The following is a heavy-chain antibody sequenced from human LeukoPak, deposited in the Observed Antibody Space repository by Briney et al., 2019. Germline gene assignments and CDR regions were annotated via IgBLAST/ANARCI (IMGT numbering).Heavy chain of an antibody. CDR2: IYYSGST. Sequence: SETLSLTCTVSGGSISSGGYYWSWIRQHPGKGLEWIGYIYYSGSTYYNPSLKSRVTISVDTSKNQFSLKLSSVTAADTAVYYCARGGLRYFDWLLYPYYFDYWGQGTLVTVSS. J-gene: IGHJ4*02. CDR1: GGSISSGGYY. CDR3: ARGGLRYFDWLLYPYYFDY. D-gene: IGHD3-9*01. V-gene: IGHV4-31*03.